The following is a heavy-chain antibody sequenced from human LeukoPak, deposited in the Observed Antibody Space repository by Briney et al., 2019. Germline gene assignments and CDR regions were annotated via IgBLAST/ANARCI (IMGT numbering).Heavy chain of an antibody. CDR1: GYTFTGYY. J-gene: IGHJ5*02. D-gene: IGHD2-2*03. Sequence: ASVKVSCKASGYTFTGYYMHWVRQAPGQGLEWMGWTNPNSGGTNYAQKFQGRVTMTRDTSISTAYMELSRLRSDDTAVYYCARENPSLGYCSSTSCYPWFDPWGQGTLVTVSS. V-gene: IGHV1-2*02. CDR2: TNPNSGGT. CDR3: ARENPSLGYCSSTSCYPWFDP.